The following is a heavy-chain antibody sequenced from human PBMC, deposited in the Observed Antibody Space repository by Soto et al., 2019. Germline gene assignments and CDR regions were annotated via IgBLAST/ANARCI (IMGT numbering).Heavy chain of an antibody. D-gene: IGHD3-10*01. J-gene: IGHJ3*02. CDR1: GYSFTSYW. V-gene: IGHV5-10-1*01. CDR3: ARTYYYSTRDFDI. CDR2: IDPSDSYT. Sequence: PGESLKISCKGSGYSFTSYWISWVRQMPGKGLEWMGRIDPSDSYTNYSPSFQGHVTISADKSISTAYLQWSSLKASDTAMYYCARTYYYSTRDFDIWGQGTMVTVSS.